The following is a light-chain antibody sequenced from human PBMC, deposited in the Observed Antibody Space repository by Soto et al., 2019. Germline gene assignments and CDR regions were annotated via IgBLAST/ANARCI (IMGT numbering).Light chain of an antibody. CDR3: QQYGSLPRT. Sequence: IVLTKSAGTLSLSPGERATLSCRASQTVSRNYLAWYQQKPGQAPRLLIYGASSRATGIPDRFSGSGSGTDFTLSISRLEPEDFAVYYCQQYGSLPRTFGQGTKVDIK. CDR1: QTVSRNY. J-gene: IGKJ1*01. V-gene: IGKV3-20*01. CDR2: GAS.